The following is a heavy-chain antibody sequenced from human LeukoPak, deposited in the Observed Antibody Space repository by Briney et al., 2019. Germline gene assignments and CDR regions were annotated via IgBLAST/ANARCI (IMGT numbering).Heavy chain of an antibody. CDR3: ARVESSSSYFDY. V-gene: IGHV4-4*07. Sequence: SETLSLTCTVSSGSISSYYWSWIRQPAGKGLEWIGRIYTSGSTNYNPSLKSRVTMSVDTSKNQFSLKLSSVTAADTAVYYCARVESSSSYFDYWGQGTLVTVSS. D-gene: IGHD6-6*01. CDR1: SGSISSYY. J-gene: IGHJ4*02. CDR2: IYTSGST.